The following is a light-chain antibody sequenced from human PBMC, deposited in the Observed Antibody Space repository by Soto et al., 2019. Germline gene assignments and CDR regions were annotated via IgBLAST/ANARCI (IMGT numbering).Light chain of an antibody. J-gene: IGKJ5*01. CDR2: GAS. CDR1: QSVTTQ. V-gene: IGKV3D-20*02. Sequence: IVLTQSPGTLSLSPGERATLSCRASQSVTTQLAWYQQKPGQAPRLIIHGASSRATGVPDRITGSGSGTDFTLTISRLEPEDFAVYYCQQRSNWPTFGQGTRLEI. CDR3: QQRSNWPT.